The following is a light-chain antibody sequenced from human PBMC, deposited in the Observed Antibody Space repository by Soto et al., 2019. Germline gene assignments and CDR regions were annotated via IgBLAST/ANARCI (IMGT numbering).Light chain of an antibody. Sequence: DVQMTQSPSTLSASVGDSVTISCRASQSVNNWLAWYQQKPGKGPRLLIFDSYKLESGVPSRFSGSGSGTEFILTISSPQAVDFATYYCQQYNTFSTFGEGTMGDIK. CDR3: QQYNTFST. J-gene: IGKJ1*01. CDR2: DSY. V-gene: IGKV1-5*01. CDR1: QSVNNW.